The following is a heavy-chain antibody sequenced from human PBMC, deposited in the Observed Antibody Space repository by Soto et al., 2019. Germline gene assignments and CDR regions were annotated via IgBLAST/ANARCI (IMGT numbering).Heavy chain of an antibody. CDR2: INVGKGHT. V-gene: IGHV1-3*01. CDR3: VKDHPSLSI. CDR1: GYTFTDYT. Sequence: GASVKVSCKASGYTFTDYTMHWVRQAPGQKFEWMGWINVGKGHTKYSQNFQGRLTITRDTSASTAYMELSSLSSEDTAVYYCVKDHPSLSIWGQGTLVTVSS. D-gene: IGHD6-6*01. J-gene: IGHJ4*02.